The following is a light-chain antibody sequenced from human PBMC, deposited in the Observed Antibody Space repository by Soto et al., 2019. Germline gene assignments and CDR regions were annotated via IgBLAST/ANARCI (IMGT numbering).Light chain of an antibody. CDR1: SSNIGNNY. V-gene: IGLV1-51*01. CDR2: DNN. Sequence: QSVLTQPPSVSAAPGQKVTISCSGSSSNIGNNYVSWYQQLPGTAPKLLIYDNNKRPSGIPDRFSGSKSGTSATLDITGLRTEDEADYYCGTWDSSLSAVVFGGGTKLTVL. J-gene: IGLJ2*01. CDR3: GTWDSSLSAVV.